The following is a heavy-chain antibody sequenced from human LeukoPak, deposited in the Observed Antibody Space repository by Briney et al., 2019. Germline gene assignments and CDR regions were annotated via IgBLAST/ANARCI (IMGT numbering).Heavy chain of an antibody. CDR3: AREVVPAAFDI. CDR1: GGSISSGSYY. D-gene: IGHD2-2*01. Sequence: TLSLTCTVSGGSISSGSYYWSWIRQPAGKGLEWIGRIYTSGSTNYNPSLKSRVTISVDTSKNQFSLKLSSVTAADTAVYYCAREVVPAAFDIWGQGTMVTVSS. CDR2: IYTSGST. V-gene: IGHV4-61*02. J-gene: IGHJ3*02.